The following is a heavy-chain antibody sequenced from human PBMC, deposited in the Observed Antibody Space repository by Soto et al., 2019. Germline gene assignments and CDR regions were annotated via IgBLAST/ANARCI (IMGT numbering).Heavy chain of an antibody. D-gene: IGHD6-13*01. Sequence: QVPLVQSGAEVKKPGASVKVSCKVSGYTLTELSMHWVRQAPGKGLEWMGGFDPEDGETIYAQKFQGRVTMTEDTSTDTAYMELSSLRSEDTAVYYCATDQFNSRGGEQQLAFDYWGQGTLVTVSS. CDR1: GYTLTELS. CDR3: ATDQFNSRGGEQQLAFDY. J-gene: IGHJ4*02. V-gene: IGHV1-24*01. CDR2: FDPEDGET.